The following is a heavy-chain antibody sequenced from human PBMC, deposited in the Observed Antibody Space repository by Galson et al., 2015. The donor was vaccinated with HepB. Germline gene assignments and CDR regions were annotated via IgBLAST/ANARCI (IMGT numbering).Heavy chain of an antibody. CDR3: ERAERLL. V-gene: IGHV3-7*03. Sequence: SLRLSCAASGFTFSNYWMSWVRQAPGKGPEWVANIKKDGREKYYVDSVKGRFTISRDNAKNSLYLQMNNLRVEDTAVYYCERAERLLWGQGTLVTVSS. D-gene: IGHD2-21*02. J-gene: IGHJ4*02. CDR1: GFTFSNYW. CDR2: IKKDGREK.